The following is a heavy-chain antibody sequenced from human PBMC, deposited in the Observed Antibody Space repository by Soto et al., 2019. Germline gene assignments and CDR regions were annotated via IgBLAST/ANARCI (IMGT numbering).Heavy chain of an antibody. J-gene: IGHJ6*02. CDR2: IRSKAYGGTT. CDR3: TVFKAELGGYYYYYGMDV. D-gene: IGHD1-7*01. Sequence: GGSLRLSCTASGFTFGDYAMSWVRQAPGKGLEWVGFIRSKAYGGTTEYAASVKGRFTISRDDSKSIAYLQMNSLKTEDTAVYCCTVFKAELGGYYYYYGMDVWGQGTTVTVSS. CDR1: GFTFGDYA. V-gene: IGHV3-49*04.